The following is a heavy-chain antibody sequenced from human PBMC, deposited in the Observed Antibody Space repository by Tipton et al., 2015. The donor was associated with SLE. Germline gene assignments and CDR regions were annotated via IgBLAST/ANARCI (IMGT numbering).Heavy chain of an antibody. V-gene: IGHV4-59*08. CDR1: GGSISSYY. D-gene: IGHD6-19*01. CDR2: IYYSGST. J-gene: IGHJ3*02. Sequence: TLSLTCTVSGGSISSYYWSWIRQPPGKGLEWIGYIYYSGSTNYNPSLKSRVTISVDTSKNQFSLKLSSVTAADTAVYYCARTDIAVAGTRGAFDIWGQGTMVTVSS. CDR3: ARTDIAVAGTRGAFDI.